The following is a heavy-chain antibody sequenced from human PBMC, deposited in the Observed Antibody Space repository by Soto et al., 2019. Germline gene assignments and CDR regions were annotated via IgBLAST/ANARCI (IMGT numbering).Heavy chain of an antibody. CDR1: GYTFTSYD. J-gene: IGHJ5*02. D-gene: IGHD6-6*01. V-gene: IGHV1-8*01. Sequence: QVQLVQSGAEVKKPGASVKVSCKASGYTFTSYDINWVRQATEQGLEWMGWMNPNSGNTGYAQKFQGRVTMTRNTSISTAYMELSSLRSEDTAVYYCARGRSIAARPYNWFDPWGQGTLVTVSS. CDR2: MNPNSGNT. CDR3: ARGRSIAARPYNWFDP.